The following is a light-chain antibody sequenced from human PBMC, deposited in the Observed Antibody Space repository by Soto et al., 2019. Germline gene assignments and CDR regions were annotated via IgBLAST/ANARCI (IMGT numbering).Light chain of an antibody. J-gene: IGKJ1*01. CDR3: QQSYSTPWT. CDR1: QSISSY. V-gene: IGKV1-39*01. Sequence: DIQMTQSPSSLSASVGDRVTITCRASQSISSYLNWYQQKPGKAPKLLIYAASSLQSGVPSRFSGSGSGTDFTLTISSLPPEDFATYYCQQSYSTPWTFGQGTKVDI. CDR2: AAS.